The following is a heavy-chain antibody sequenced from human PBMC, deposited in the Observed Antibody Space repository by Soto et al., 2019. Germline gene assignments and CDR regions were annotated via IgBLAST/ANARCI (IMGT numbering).Heavy chain of an antibody. CDR1: GYSFTSYW. CDR2: IYPGDSDT. Sequence: PGESLKISCKGSGYSFTSYWIGWVRQMPGKGLEWMGIIYPGDSDTRYSPSFQGQVTISADKSISTAYLQWSSLKASDTAMYYCARQDIEEYYGSGASVWFDPWGQGTLVTVSS. CDR3: ARQDIEEYYGSGASVWFDP. J-gene: IGHJ5*02. V-gene: IGHV5-51*01. D-gene: IGHD3-10*01.